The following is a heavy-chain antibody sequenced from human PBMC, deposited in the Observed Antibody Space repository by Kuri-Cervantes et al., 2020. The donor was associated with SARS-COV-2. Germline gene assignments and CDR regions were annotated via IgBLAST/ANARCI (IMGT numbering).Heavy chain of an antibody. Sequence: GGSLRLSCAASGFTFDDYAMHWVRQAPGKGLEWVSGISWNSGSIGYADSVKGRFTISRDNAKNTLYLQMNSLRAEDTAVYYCARDRGSPADYDDAFDIWGQGAMVTVSS. CDR3: ARDRGSPADYDDAFDI. J-gene: IGHJ3*02. CDR2: ISWNSGSI. D-gene: IGHD4-17*01. CDR1: GFTFDDYA. V-gene: IGHV3-9*01.